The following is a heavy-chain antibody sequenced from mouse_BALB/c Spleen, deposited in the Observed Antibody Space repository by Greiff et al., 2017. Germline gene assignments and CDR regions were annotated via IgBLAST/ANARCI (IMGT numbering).Heavy chain of an antibody. CDR3: TRWGFYYWYFDV. CDR1: GYTFTSYY. J-gene: IGHJ1*01. CDR2: INPSNGGT. V-gene: IGHV1S81*02. D-gene: IGHD1-1*01. Sequence: QVQLQQSGAELVKPGASVKLSCKASGYTFTSYYMYWVKQRPGQGLEWIGEINPSNGGTNFNEKFKSKATLTVDKSSSTAYMQLSSLTSEDSAVYYCTRWGFYYWYFDVWGAGTTVTVSS.